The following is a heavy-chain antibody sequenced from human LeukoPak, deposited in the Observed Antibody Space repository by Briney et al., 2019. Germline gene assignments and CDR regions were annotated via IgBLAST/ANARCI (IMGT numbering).Heavy chain of an antibody. D-gene: IGHD5-24*01. CDR3: ATSPNAYNDH. Sequence: PGGSLRLSCAASGFTFSGFSLHWVRQASGKGLEWVGRIRNKANNYATTYAASVRGRFTISRDDSKNTAYLQMNSLKTEDTALYYCATSPNAYNDHWGQGTLVTVSS. J-gene: IGHJ4*02. CDR2: IRNKANNYAT. V-gene: IGHV3-73*01. CDR1: GFTFSGFS.